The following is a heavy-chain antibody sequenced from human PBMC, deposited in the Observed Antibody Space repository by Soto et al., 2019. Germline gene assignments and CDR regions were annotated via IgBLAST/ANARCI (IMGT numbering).Heavy chain of an antibody. V-gene: IGHV1-69*01. Sequence: QVHLVQSGAEVKKPGSSVKVSCKASGDTVSSYAITWVRQAPGKGLEWMGVFIPIFVSAHYAQKFQGRVTITVDESTSTAYMELSGLRSEDTAIYYCARDLSSDSTGFRGYDLWGQGTLVTVSS. CDR1: GDTVSSYA. CDR2: FIPIFVSA. J-gene: IGHJ4*02. CDR3: ARDLSSDSTGFRGYDL. D-gene: IGHD3-22*01.